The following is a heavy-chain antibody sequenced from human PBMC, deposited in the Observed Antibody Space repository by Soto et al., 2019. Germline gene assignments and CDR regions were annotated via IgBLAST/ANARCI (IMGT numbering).Heavy chain of an antibody. D-gene: IGHD4-17*01. CDR3: ARWEHDYGDSRPSYFDY. Sequence: PSETLSLTCAVYGGSFSGYYWSWIRQPPGKGLEWIGEINHSGSTNYNPSLKSRVTISVDTSKNQFSLKLSSVTAADTAVYYCARWEHDYGDSRPSYFDYWGQGTLVTVSS. CDR2: INHSGST. J-gene: IGHJ4*02. V-gene: IGHV4-34*01. CDR1: GGSFSGYY.